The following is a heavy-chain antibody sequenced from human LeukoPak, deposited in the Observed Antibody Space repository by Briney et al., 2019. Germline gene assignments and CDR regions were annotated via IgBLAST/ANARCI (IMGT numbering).Heavy chain of an antibody. CDR1: GFTFSTYS. J-gene: IGHJ4*02. V-gene: IGHV3-33*08. CDR3: AVTGGEHLVLDY. CDR2: IWYDGSNK. D-gene: IGHD6-6*01. Sequence: PGGSLRLSCAASGFTFSTYSMNWVRQAPGKGLEWVAVIWYDGSNKYYADSVKGRFTISRDNSKNTLYLQMNSLRAEDTAVYYCAVTGGEHLVLDYWGQGTLVTVSS.